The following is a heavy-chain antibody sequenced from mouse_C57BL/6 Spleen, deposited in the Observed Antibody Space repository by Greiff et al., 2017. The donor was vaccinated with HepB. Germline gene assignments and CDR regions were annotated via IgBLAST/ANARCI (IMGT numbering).Heavy chain of an antibody. D-gene: IGHD2-4*01. V-gene: IGHV1-42*01. Sequence: EVKVVESGPELVKPGASVKISCKASGYSFTGYYMNWVKQSPEKSLEWIGEINPSTGGTTYNQKFKAKATLTVDKSSSTAYMQLKSLTSEDSAVYYCAGLRRYFDVWGTGTTVTVSS. CDR2: INPSTGGT. CDR1: GYSFTGYY. J-gene: IGHJ1*03. CDR3: AGLRRYFDV.